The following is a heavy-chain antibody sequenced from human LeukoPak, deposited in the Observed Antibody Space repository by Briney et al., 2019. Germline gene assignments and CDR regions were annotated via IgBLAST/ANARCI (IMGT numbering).Heavy chain of an antibody. V-gene: IGHV4-59*08. CDR3: ARRPVQYGATPDYYFDY. Sequence: SETLSLTCTVSGGSISSYDWSWIRQPPGKGLEWVGYIYYGGSTNYNPSLKSRVTISVDTSKNQFSLKLSSVTAADTAVYFCARRPVQYGATPDYYFDYWGQGTLVTVSS. J-gene: IGHJ4*02. CDR2: IYYGGST. D-gene: IGHD2-15*01. CDR1: GGSISSYD.